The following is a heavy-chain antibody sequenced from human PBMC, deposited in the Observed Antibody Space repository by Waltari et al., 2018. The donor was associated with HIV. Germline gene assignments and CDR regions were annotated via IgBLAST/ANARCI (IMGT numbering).Heavy chain of an antibody. CDR3: ARVSSLTGYYKALDY. V-gene: IGHV4-4*02. Sequence: QVHLQDSGPGLVKPSGTLSRTCVVSGGTIRSSNWWSWVRQPPGKGLEWSGEIDHSGSTNYNPSLKSRVTISVDKSKDKFTLKLRSVTAADTAVYFCARVSSLTGYYKALDYWGQGTLVTVSS. D-gene: IGHD3-9*01. CDR1: GGTIRSSNW. J-gene: IGHJ4*02. CDR2: IDHSGST.